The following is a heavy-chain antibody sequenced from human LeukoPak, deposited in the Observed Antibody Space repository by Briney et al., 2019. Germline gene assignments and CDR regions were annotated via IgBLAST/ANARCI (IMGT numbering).Heavy chain of an antibody. CDR1: GFTFSSYA. V-gene: IGHV3-23*01. CDR2: ISGSGGST. CDR3: ARATPKYCTNGVCYGPSFDY. Sequence: GGSLRLSCAASGFTFSSYAMSWVRQAPGKGLEWVSAISGSGGSTYYADSVKGRFTISRDNAKNSLYLQMNSLRAEDTAVYYCARATPKYCTNGVCYGPSFDYWGQGTLVTVSS. J-gene: IGHJ4*02. D-gene: IGHD2-8*01.